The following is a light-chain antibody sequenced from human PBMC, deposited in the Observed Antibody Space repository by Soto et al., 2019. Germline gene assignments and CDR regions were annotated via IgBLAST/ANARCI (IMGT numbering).Light chain of an antibody. CDR3: CSYAGSSTGV. CDR2: EGS. V-gene: IGLV2-23*01. CDR1: YSNIGNND. Sequence: QSVLTQPPSVSAAPGQRVTISCSGKYSNIGNNDVSWYQQHPGKAPKLMIYEGSKRPSGVSNRFSGSKSGNTASLTISGLQAEDEADYYCCSYAGSSTGVFGTGTKLTVL. J-gene: IGLJ1*01.